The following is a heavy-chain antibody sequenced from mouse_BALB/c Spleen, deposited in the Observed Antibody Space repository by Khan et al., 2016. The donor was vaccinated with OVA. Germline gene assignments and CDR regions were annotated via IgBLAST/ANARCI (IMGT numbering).Heavy chain of an antibody. CDR1: GFTFSSFV. D-gene: IGHD2-1*01. CDR3: TNGNYGWFAY. Sequence: EVGWVGSGGGLVEPGGSLKLSCAASGFTFSSFVMSWVRQTPEKRLEWVATISSAATYTYYPHSVKGRFPISRDNAKNTLYLQMNSLRSDDTAIFNCTNGNYGWFAYWGQGTLVTVST. J-gene: IGHJ3*01. CDR2: ISSAATYT. V-gene: IGHV5-9-1*01.